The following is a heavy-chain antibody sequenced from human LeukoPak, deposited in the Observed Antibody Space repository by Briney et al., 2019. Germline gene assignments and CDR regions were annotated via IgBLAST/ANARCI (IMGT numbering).Heavy chain of an antibody. CDR1: GGSISSYY. Sequence: KTSETLSLTCTVSGGSISSYYWSWIWQPPGKGLEWIGYIYYSGSTNYNPSLKSRATISVDTSKNQFSLKLSSVTAADTAVYYCAREKYCSGGSCYPDYFDYWGQGTLVTVSS. CDR3: AREKYCSGGSCYPDYFDY. CDR2: IYYSGST. J-gene: IGHJ4*02. V-gene: IGHV4-59*01. D-gene: IGHD2-15*01.